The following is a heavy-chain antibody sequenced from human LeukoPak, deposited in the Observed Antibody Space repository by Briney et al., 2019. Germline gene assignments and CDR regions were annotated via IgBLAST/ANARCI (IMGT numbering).Heavy chain of an antibody. D-gene: IGHD3-10*01. CDR2: IYYSGST. CDR1: RGSISSYY. J-gene: IGHJ6*02. Sequence: SETLSLTCTVSRGSISSYYWTWLRQPPGERLEWTGYIYYSGSTNYIPSLKSRVTISVDPSTNQFSLKLRSVTAADTAVYYCARGVGGSGSYYYYGMDVRGQGTTVTVSS. V-gene: IGHV4-59*01. CDR3: ARGVGGSGSYYYYGMDV.